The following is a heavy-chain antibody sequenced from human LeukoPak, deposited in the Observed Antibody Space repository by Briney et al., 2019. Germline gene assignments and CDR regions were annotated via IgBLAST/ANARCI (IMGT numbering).Heavy chain of an antibody. V-gene: IGHV3-23*01. CDR2: ISCSGGST. Sequence: PGGSLRLSCAASGFTFSTYAMSWVRLAPGKGLEWVSGISCSGGSTYYADSVKGRFTSSRDNSNNTLYVQMNSLRVEDTAVYYCAKSGGLSGSGGLAMDVWGQGTTVTVSS. J-gene: IGHJ6*02. D-gene: IGHD3-10*01. CDR1: GFTFSTYA. CDR3: AKSGGLSGSGGLAMDV.